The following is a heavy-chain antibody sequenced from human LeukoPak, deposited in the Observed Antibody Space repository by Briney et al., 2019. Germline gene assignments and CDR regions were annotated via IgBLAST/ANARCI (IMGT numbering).Heavy chain of an antibody. Sequence: GGSLRLSCAASGFTFSSYEMNWVRQAPGTGLEWVSYISSGSTIYDADSVKGRFTISRDNAKNSQYLQMNSLRAEDTAVYHWARESIAVRGAPFGYWGQGSLVT. CDR3: ARESIAVRGAPFGY. CDR2: ISSGSTI. D-gene: IGHD6-19*01. J-gene: IGHJ4*02. CDR1: GFTFSSYE. V-gene: IGHV3-48*03.